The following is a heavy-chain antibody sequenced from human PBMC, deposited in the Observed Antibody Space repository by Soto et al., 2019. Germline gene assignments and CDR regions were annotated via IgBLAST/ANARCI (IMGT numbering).Heavy chain of an antibody. CDR2: IYYSGST. CDR1: GGSISSGGYY. CDR3: ARGGPTVTTHYFDY. J-gene: IGHJ4*02. V-gene: IGHV4-31*03. Sequence: PSETLSLTCTVSGGSISSGGYYWSWIRQHPGKGLEWIGYIYYSGSTYYNPSLKSRVTISVDTSKNQFSLKLSSVTAADTAVYYCARGGPTVTTHYFDYWGQGTLVTVSS. D-gene: IGHD4-17*01.